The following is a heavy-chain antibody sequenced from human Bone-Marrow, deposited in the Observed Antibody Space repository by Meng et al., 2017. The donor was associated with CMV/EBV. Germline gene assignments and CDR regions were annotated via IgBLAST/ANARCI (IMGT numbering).Heavy chain of an antibody. V-gene: IGHV3-21*06. CDR1: GFTFSNYN. Sequence: GGSLRLSCAVSGFTFSNYNMNWVRQAPGKGLEWVSSISSSSSYIYYADSVKGRFTISRDNAKNSLFLQMNSLRAEDTAVYYCAREVAPTKGYGMDVWGQGTTVTVPS. D-gene: IGHD5-12*01. CDR3: AREVAPTKGYGMDV. CDR2: ISSSSSYI. J-gene: IGHJ6*02.